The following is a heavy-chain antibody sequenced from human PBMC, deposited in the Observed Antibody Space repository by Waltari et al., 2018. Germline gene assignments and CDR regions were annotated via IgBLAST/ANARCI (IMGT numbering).Heavy chain of an antibody. D-gene: IGHD3-16*01. J-gene: IGHJ6*02. Sequence: EVQLVETVGGLTQPGGSLRLSWAASGLRFSRNYISWVRQAPGRGLEWVSTIYDGGSSYYADSVKGRLTISRDNSKNTVYLQMNSLRVDDTAVYYCARVWRNYHYYGMDVWGQGTTVTVSS. CDR1: GLRFSRNY. CDR3: ARVWRNYHYYGMDV. CDR2: IYDGGSS. V-gene: IGHV3-53*02.